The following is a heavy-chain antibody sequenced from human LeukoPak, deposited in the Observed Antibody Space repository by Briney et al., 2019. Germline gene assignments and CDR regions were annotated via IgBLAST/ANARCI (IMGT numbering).Heavy chain of an antibody. V-gene: IGHV3-11*01. D-gene: IGHD3-3*01. CDR1: GVTSSDYD. CDR3: ARAEVVEWLPFDY. Sequence: PGGSLRLSCAASGVTSSDYDMSWIRHAPGKGLEWVSYISSSGSTRYYADTGKGRFTISRDNAKNSLYLQMNSLRAEDTAVYSCARAEVVEWLPFDYWGQGTLVTVSS. J-gene: IGHJ4*02. CDR2: ISSSGSTR.